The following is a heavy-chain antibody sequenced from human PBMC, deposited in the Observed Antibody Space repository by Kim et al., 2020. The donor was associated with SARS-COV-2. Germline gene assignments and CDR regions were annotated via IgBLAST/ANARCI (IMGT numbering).Heavy chain of an antibody. D-gene: IGHD6-13*01. CDR2: FDPEDGET. Sequence: ASVKVSCKVSRYTLTELSMHWVRQAPGKGLEWMGGFDPEDGETIYAQKFQGRVTMTEDTSTDTAYMELNSLRSEDTAVYYCATGGSSWTEYFQHWGQGTLVTVSS. V-gene: IGHV1-24*01. CDR1: RYTLTELS. CDR3: ATGGSSWTEYFQH. J-gene: IGHJ1*01.